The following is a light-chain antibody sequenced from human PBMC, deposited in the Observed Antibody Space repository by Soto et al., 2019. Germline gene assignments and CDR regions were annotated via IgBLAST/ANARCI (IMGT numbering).Light chain of an antibody. J-gene: IGKJ5*01. CDR1: QDIRRA. CDR2: DAS. CDR3: QEFNNYPIT. V-gene: IGKV1D-13*01. Sequence: AIQLTQSPSSLSASVGDRVTITCRASQDIRRALAWYQHKPGKAPKLLISDASSLEGGVPSRFSGSGSGTDVTLAINSLQPEDFATYHCQEFNNYPITFGQGTRLEIK.